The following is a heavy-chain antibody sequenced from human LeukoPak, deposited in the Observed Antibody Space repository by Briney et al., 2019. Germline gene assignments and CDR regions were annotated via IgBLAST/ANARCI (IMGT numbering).Heavy chain of an antibody. D-gene: IGHD6-19*01. CDR3: ARDRGGSSGFYYFDY. CDR2: IYHSGST. V-gene: IGHV4-38-2*02. J-gene: IGHJ4*02. Sequence: SETLSLTCTVSGGSISSYHWGWIRQPPGKGLEWIGTIYHSGSTYYNPSPKSRVTISVDTSKNQFSLKLSSVTAADTAVYYCARDRGGSSGFYYFDYWGQGTLVTVSS. CDR1: GGSISSYH.